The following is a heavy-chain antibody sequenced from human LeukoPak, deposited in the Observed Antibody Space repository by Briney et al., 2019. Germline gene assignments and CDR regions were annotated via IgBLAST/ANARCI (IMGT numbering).Heavy chain of an antibody. V-gene: IGHV4-61*01. Sequence: SETLSLTCTVSGGSISSSSYYWSWIRQPPGKGLEWIGYIYYSGSTNYNPSLKSRVTISVDTSKNQFSLKLSSVTAADTAVYYCARAEGPIVVVPAAPFDPWGQGTLVTVSS. CDR2: IYYSGST. CDR1: GGSISSSSYY. D-gene: IGHD2-2*01. CDR3: ARAEGPIVVVPAAPFDP. J-gene: IGHJ5*02.